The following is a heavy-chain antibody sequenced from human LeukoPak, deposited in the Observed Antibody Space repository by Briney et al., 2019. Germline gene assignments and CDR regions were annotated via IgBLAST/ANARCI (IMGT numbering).Heavy chain of an antibody. CDR1: GGSFSGYY. CDR3: ARVVASGNWNDAFDI. D-gene: IGHD1-1*01. J-gene: IGHJ3*02. V-gene: IGHV4-34*01. CDR2: INHSGST. Sequence: SETLSLTCAVYGGSFSGYYWSWIRQPPGKGLEWIGGINHSGSTNYNPSLKSRVTIPVDRSKNQFSLKLSSVTAADTAVYYCARVVASGNWNDAFDIWGQGTMVTVSS.